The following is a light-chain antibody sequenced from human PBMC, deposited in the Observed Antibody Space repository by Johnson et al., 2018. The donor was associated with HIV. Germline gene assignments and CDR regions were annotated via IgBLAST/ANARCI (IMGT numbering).Light chain of an antibody. CDR1: SSNIGNNY. CDR3: GTWDSSLSAGV. J-gene: IGLJ1*01. CDR2: DNN. Sequence: QSVLTQPPSVSAAPGQKVTISCSGSSSNIGNNYVSWYQQLPGTAPKLLTYDNNKRPSGIPDRFARSKSGTSATLAITGLPSGDEADYYCGTWDSSLSAGVFGTGTKVTVL. V-gene: IGLV1-51*01.